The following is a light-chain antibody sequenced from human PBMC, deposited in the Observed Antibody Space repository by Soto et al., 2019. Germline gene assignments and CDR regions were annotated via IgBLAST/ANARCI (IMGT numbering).Light chain of an antibody. J-gene: IGKJ1*01. CDR3: QKPNHFPLT. CDR1: QGISSW. V-gene: IGKV1-12*01. Sequence: DIQMTQSPSSVSASVGDRVTITSRASQGISSWLAWYQQKPGKAPKLLIYAASTLQSAVPSRFSGSGSGTDFTRTITKLRPEDFATYFCQKPNHFPLTFGQGTKVEIK. CDR2: AAS.